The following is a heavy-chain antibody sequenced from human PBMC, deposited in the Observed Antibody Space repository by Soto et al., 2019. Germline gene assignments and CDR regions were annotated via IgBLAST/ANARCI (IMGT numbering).Heavy chain of an antibody. D-gene: IGHD6-25*01. CDR3: ATKQRMNFDY. CDR1: GFTSSNYA. Sequence: QVQVVESGGGVVQPGRSLRLSCAASGFTSSNYAMHWVRLAPGKGLEWVAVISADGLNQYYADPVKGRFTISRDNSENTVYLQMYSLKTEDTAMYYCATKQRMNFDYWGQGTLVTVSS. V-gene: IGHV3-30*03. J-gene: IGHJ4*02. CDR2: ISADGLNQ.